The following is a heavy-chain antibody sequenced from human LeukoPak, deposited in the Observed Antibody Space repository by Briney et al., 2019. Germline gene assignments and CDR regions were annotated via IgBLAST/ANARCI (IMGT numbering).Heavy chain of an antibody. Sequence: ESGPTMVKPTRTLTLTCTFSGFSLSPSGVGVGWIRQPPGKALEWLALIYWDDDKRYSPSLKSRLTITKDTSKNQVVLTMTNMEPVDTATYYCAHRRHYYDSSGYDIYDAFDIWGQGTMVTASS. D-gene: IGHD3-22*01. V-gene: IGHV2-5*02. J-gene: IGHJ3*02. CDR3: AHRRHYYDSSGYDIYDAFDI. CDR2: IYWDDDK. CDR1: GFSLSPSGVG.